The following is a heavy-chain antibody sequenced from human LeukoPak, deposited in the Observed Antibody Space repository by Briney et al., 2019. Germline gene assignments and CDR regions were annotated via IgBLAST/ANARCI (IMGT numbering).Heavy chain of an antibody. CDR2: ISSSSSYI. J-gene: IGHJ3*02. CDR1: GFTFSSYS. V-gene: IGHV3-21*01. Sequence: PGGSLRLSCAASGFTFSSYSMNWVRQAPGKGLEWVSSISSSSSYIYYADSVKGRFTISRDNAKNSLYLQMNSLRAEDTAVYYCARDRPCPLGYCSSTICYTDAFDIWGQGTMVTVSS. CDR3: ARDRPCPLGYCSSTICYTDAFDI. D-gene: IGHD2-2*02.